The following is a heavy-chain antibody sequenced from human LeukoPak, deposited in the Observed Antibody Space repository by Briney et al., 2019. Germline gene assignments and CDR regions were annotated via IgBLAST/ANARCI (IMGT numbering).Heavy chain of an antibody. V-gene: IGHV4-59*01. J-gene: IGHJ2*01. D-gene: IGHD6-13*01. CDR1: GGSISRYY. CDR3: ARVYYSSSYGYWYFDL. Sequence: SETLSLTCTVSGGSISRYYWSWIRQPPGKGLEWIGYKDYSGSTNYNRSLKSRVTISVDTSKNQFSLKLSSVTAADTAVYYCARVYYSSSYGYWYFDLWGRGTLVTVSS. CDR2: KDYSGST.